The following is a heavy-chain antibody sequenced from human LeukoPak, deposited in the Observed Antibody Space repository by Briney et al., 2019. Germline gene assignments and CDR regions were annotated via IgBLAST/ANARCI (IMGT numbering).Heavy chain of an antibody. V-gene: IGHV4-4*07. CDR2: IYTSGST. CDR1: GGSLSSYY. D-gene: IGHD4-17*01. CDR3: ASTAKRDYGDYSHYYYYYMDV. Sequence: PSETLSLTCTVSGGSLSSYYWSWIRQPAGKGLEWIGHIYTSGSTNYDPSLESRVTLSVDTSKNQFSLKLSSVTAADTAVYYCASTAKRDYGDYSHYYYYYMDVWGKGTTVTVSS. J-gene: IGHJ6*03.